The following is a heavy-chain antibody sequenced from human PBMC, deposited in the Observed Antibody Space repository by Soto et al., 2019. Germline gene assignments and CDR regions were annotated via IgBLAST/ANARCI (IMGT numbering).Heavy chain of an antibody. Sequence: QVQLVQSGAEVKKPGSSVKVSCKASGGTFSSYTISWVRQAPGQGLEWMGRIIPILGIANYAQKFQGRVTTTADKSTSFAYMELSVLRSDDTAEYCGASPYGDGRLDYWGQGTLVTVSS. V-gene: IGHV1-69*02. J-gene: IGHJ4*02. CDR1: GGTFSSYT. D-gene: IGHD4-17*01. CDR3: ASPYGDGRLDY. CDR2: IIPILGIA.